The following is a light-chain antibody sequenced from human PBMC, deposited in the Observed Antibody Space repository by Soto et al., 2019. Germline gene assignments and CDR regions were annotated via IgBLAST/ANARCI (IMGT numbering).Light chain of an antibody. J-gene: IGKJ2*01. CDR3: QEYNNWPYN. CDR2: GAS. CDR1: QSVSSN. V-gene: IGKV3-15*01. Sequence: EIVMTQSPATLAVSPGERAALSCRASQSVSSNFAWYQQKPGQAPRLLIYGASTRATGTPARFSGSGSGTEFTLTNSSLQSADFAVYYGQEYNNWPYNFGLGTKVEIK.